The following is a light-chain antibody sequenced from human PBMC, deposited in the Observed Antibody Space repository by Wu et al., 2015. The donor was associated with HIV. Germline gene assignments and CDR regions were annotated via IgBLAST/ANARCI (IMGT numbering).Light chain of an antibody. CDR3: QQSYISPYA. Sequence: DIQMTQSPSSLSASVGDRVTITCRASQSISSYLYWYQQKPGKAPKLLIYSTFTLQSGVPSRFSGRGSGTDFTLTISSLQPEDFATYYCQQSYISPYAFGQGTKLEIK. CDR2: STF. CDR1: QSISSY. J-gene: IGKJ2*01. V-gene: IGKV1-39*01.